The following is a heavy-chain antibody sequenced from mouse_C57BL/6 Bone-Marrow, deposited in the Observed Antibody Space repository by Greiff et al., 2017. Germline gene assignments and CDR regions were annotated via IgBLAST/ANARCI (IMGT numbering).Heavy chain of an antibody. J-gene: IGHJ3*01. V-gene: IGHV1-55*01. D-gene: IGHD2-10*02. CDR1: GYTFTSYW. CDR2: IYPGSGST. Sequence: QVQLQQPGAELVKPGASVKMSCKASGYTFTSYWITWVKQRPGQGLEWIGDIYPGSGSTNYNEKFKSKATLTVDTSSRTAYMQLSSLTSADAAVDYCANECRVKGWFAYWGQGTLVTVSA. CDR3: ANECRVKGWFAY.